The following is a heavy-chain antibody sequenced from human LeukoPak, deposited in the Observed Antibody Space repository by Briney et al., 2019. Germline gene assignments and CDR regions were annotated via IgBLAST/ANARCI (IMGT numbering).Heavy chain of an antibody. V-gene: IGHV3-69-1*01. CDR1: GFTFDDYA. CDR2: ISSNSYI. J-gene: IGHJ4*02. CDR3: ALLVGATLDFDN. Sequence: GGSLRLSCAASGFTFDDYAMHWVRQAPGKGLEWVSSISSNSYIYYADSVKGRFTVSRDNAKNSLYLQMNSLRAEDTAVYYCALLVGATLDFDNWGQGTLVTVSS. D-gene: IGHD1-26*01.